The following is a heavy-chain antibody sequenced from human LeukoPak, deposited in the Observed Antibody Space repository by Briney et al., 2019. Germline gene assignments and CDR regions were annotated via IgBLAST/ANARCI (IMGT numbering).Heavy chain of an antibody. D-gene: IGHD3-10*01. CDR3: ARWRASGGYYYYYYMDV. CDR2: IIPIFGTA. J-gene: IGHJ6*03. V-gene: IGHV1-69*13. Sequence: SVKVSCKASGGTFCSYAISWVRQSPGQGLEWMGGIIPIFGTANYAQKFQGRVTITADESTSTAYMELSSLRSEDTAVYYCARWRASGGYYYYYYMDVWGKGTTVTVSS. CDR1: GGTFCSYA.